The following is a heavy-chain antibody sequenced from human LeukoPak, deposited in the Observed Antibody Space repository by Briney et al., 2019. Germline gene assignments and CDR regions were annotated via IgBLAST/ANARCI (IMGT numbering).Heavy chain of an antibody. D-gene: IGHD1-26*01. CDR3: ARRIVGADAFDI. Sequence: GGSLRLSCAASGFTFSSYAMNWVRQAPGGGLEWMGWINAGNGNTKYSQKFQGRVTITRNTSISTAYMELSSLRSEDTAVYYCARRIVGADAFDIWGQGTMVTVSS. CDR2: INAGNGNT. CDR1: GFTFSSYA. J-gene: IGHJ3*02. V-gene: IGHV1-3*01.